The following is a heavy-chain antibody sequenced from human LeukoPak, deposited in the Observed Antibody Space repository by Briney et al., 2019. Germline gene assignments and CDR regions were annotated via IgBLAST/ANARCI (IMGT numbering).Heavy chain of an antibody. CDR3: AQGDCSGGSCPGPLN. D-gene: IGHD2-15*01. J-gene: IGHJ4*02. CDR2: IREDGTEK. Sequence: GGSLRLSCTASGFTFSGAWMTWVRQAPGKGLEWVANIREDGTEKNYVDSVKGRFTISRDNAKNSLFLQMNSLRAEDTSVYYCAQGDCSGGSCPGPLNWGQGTRVTVSS. CDR1: GFTFSGAW. V-gene: IGHV3-7*01.